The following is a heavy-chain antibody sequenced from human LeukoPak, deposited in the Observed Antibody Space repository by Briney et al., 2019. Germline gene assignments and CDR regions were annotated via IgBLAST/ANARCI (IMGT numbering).Heavy chain of an antibody. D-gene: IGHD3-9*01. V-gene: IGHV4-34*01. J-gene: IGHJ6*03. Sequence: KSSETLSLTCAVYGGSFSAYYWSWIRQPPGKGLEWIGEINHSGSTNYNPSLKSRVTISVDKSKNQFALNLTSVTAADTAVYYCARGFGSTVIPYFGPYYYYMDVWGKGTTVTVSS. CDR1: GGSFSAYY. CDR2: INHSGST. CDR3: ARGFGSTVIPYFGPYYYYMDV.